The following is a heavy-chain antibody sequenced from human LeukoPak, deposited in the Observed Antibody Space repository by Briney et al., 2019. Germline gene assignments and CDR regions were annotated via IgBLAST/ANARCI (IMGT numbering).Heavy chain of an antibody. J-gene: IGHJ4*02. Sequence: SETLSLTCTVSAGSITNYYWSWIRQPPGRGLEWIGYIYYTGSTNYNPSLKSRVSISVDTSKNQFSLKLSSVTAADTAVYYCARHGGYHSPIDYWGQGTLVTVSS. CDR3: ARHGGYHSPIDY. V-gene: IGHV4-59*08. CDR2: IYYTGST. D-gene: IGHD3-22*01. CDR1: AGSITNYY.